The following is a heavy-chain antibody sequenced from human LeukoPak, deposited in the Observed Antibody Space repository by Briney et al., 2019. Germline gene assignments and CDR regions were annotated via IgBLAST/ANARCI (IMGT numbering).Heavy chain of an antibody. CDR3: ARDYDSSGYYLRVVDY. V-gene: IGHV3-21*01. Sequence: GGSLRLSCAASGFTFSSYSMNWVRQAPGKGLEWVSSISSSSSYIYYADSVKGRFTISRDNAKNSLYLQMNSLRAEDTAVYYCARDYDSSGYYLRVVDYWGQGTLVTVSS. CDR1: GFTFSSYS. CDR2: ISSSSSYI. J-gene: IGHJ4*02. D-gene: IGHD3-22*01.